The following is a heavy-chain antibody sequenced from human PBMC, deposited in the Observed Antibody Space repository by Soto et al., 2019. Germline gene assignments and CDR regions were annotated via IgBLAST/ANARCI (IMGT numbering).Heavy chain of an antibody. J-gene: IGHJ5*02. Sequence: SETLSLTCTVSGGSISSYYWSWIRQPPGKGLEWIGYIYYSGSTNYNPSLNSRVTISVDTSKNQFSLKLSSVTAADTAVYYCAREKTRNWCAPWGQGTLVTVS. CDR2: IYYSGST. CDR1: GGSISSYY. V-gene: IGHV4-59*01. CDR3: AREKTRNWCAP.